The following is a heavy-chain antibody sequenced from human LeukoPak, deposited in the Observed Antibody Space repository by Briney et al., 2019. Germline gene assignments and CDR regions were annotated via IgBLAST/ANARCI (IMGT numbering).Heavy chain of an antibody. Sequence: SETLSLTCTVSGGSISSHYWSWIRQPPGKGLEWIGYIYYSGSTNYNPSLKSRVTISVDTSKNQFSLKLSSVTAADTAVYYCARDLDPWGQGTLVSVCS. CDR3: ARDLDP. CDR1: GGSISSHY. J-gene: IGHJ5*02. V-gene: IGHV4-59*11. CDR2: IYYSGST.